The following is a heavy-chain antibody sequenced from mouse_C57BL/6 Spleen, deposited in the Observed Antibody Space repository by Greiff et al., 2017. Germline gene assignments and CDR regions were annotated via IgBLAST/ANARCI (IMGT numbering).Heavy chain of an antibody. CDR1: GYTFPSYG. CDR3: ARGITTVVATPYYFDY. J-gene: IGHJ2*01. D-gene: IGHD1-1*01. V-gene: IGHV1-81*01. CDR2: LYPRSGNT. Sequence: VQLQQSGAELARPGASVKLSCKASGYTFPSYGISWVKQRTGQGLEWIGELYPRSGNTYYNEKFKGKATLTADKSSSTAYMELRSLTAEDSAVYFCARGITTVVATPYYFDYGGQGTTLTVSS.